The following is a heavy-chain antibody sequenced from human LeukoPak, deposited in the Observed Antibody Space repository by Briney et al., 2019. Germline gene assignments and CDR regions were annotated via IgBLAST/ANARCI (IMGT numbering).Heavy chain of an antibody. V-gene: IGHV4-39*07. Sequence: SETLSLTCTVSGGSISSSSYYWGWIRQPPGKGLEWIGSIYYSGSTYYNPSLKSRVTISVDTSKNQFSLKLSSVTAADTAVYYCARDGGVATRLNWFDPWGQGTLVTVSS. CDR1: GGSISSSSYY. D-gene: IGHD5-12*01. J-gene: IGHJ5*02. CDR3: ARDGGVATRLNWFDP. CDR2: IYYSGST.